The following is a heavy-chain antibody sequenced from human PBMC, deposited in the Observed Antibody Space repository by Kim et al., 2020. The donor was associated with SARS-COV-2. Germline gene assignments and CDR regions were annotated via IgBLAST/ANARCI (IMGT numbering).Heavy chain of an antibody. J-gene: IGHJ4*02. V-gene: IGHV1-69*02. CDR3: ATPNRDFWSGYRPYYFDY. Sequence: QGRVTITADKSTSTAYMELSSLRSEDTAVYYCATPNRDFWSGYRPYYFDYWGQGTLVTVSS. D-gene: IGHD3-3*01.